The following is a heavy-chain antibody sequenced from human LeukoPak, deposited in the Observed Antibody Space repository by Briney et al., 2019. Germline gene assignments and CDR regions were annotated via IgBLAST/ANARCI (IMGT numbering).Heavy chain of an antibody. CDR2: IFNGGST. V-gene: IGHV3-53*01. J-gene: IGHJ4*02. Sequence: GGSLRLSCAASGFAVSSNHMNWVRQAPGKGLEWVSVIFNGGSTYYADSVKGRFTISRDNSKTTLYLQMNSLKTEDTAVYYCATDHDYYDSSGYYYAFDYWGQGTLVTVSS. CDR3: ATDHDYYDSSGYYYAFDY. CDR1: GFAVSSNH. D-gene: IGHD3-22*01.